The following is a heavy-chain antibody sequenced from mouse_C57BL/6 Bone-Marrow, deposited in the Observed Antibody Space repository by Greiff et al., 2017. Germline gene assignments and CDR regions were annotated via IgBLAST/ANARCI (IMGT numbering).Heavy chain of an antibody. CDR1: GYAFRSYW. D-gene: IGHD2-3*01. J-gene: IGHJ2*01. CDR3: ASGHLSSDY. V-gene: IGHV1-80*01. Sequence: VQLQPSGAELVKPGASVTISCKASGYAFRSYWMNWVKQRPGKGLEWIGQIYPGDGDTNYNGKFKGKATLTADTSSSPAYMQLSSLTSEDSAVYFCASGHLSSDYWGQGTTLTVSS. CDR2: IYPGDGDT.